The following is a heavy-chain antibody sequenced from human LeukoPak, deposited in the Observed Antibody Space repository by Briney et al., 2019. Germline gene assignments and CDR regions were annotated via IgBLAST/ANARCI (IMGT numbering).Heavy chain of an antibody. Sequence: LGASVKVSCKASGYTFTGYYMHWVRQAPGQGLEWMGWINPNSGGTNYAQKFQGRVTMTRDTSISTAYMELRSLRSDDTAVYYCARLHPYMVRGEHGMDVWGQGTTVTVSS. D-gene: IGHD3-10*01. CDR2: INPNSGGT. CDR1: GYTFTGYY. CDR3: ARLHPYMVRGEHGMDV. V-gene: IGHV1-2*03. J-gene: IGHJ6*02.